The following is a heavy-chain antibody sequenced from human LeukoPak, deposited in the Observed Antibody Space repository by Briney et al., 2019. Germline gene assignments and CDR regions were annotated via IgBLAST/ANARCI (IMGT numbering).Heavy chain of an antibody. Sequence: GGSLRLSCAASGFTFSNYNMNWVRQAPGKGLEWVSSITSGGTYIYYADSAEGRFTISRDDAKNSLYLQMDSLRAEDTAVYFCARDTSDYDLWSGYYRTPFDYWGQGTLVTVSS. D-gene: IGHD3-3*01. CDR3: ARDTSDYDLWSGYYRTPFDY. CDR2: ITSGGTYI. J-gene: IGHJ4*02. V-gene: IGHV3-21*01. CDR1: GFTFSNYN.